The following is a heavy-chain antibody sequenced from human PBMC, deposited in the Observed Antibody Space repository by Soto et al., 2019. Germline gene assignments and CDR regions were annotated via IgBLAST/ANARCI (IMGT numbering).Heavy chain of an antibody. J-gene: IGHJ4*02. CDR2: ITGSGGNT. CDR3: VKNREGIAAAGSLDF. V-gene: IGHV3-23*01. CDR1: GFTFTSFG. D-gene: IGHD6-13*01. Sequence: PGGSLRLSCGASGFTFTSFGMTWVRQSPGKGLEWVSGITGSGGNTYYADSVKGRFTISRDNSKNTLYLQMNTLRAEDTATYYCVKNREGIAAAGSLDFWGQGTPVTVSS.